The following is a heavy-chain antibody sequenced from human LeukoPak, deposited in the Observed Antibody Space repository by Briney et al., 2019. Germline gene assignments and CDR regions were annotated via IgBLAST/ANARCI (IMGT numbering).Heavy chain of an antibody. CDR1: GGSISSGGYS. J-gene: IGHJ4*02. V-gene: IGHV4-30-2*01. CDR2: IYHSGST. D-gene: IGHD2-15*01. Sequence: SQTLSLTCAVSGGSISSGGYSWSWIRQPPGKGLEWIGYIYHSGSTYYNPSLKSRVTISVDRSKNQFSLKLSSVTAADTAVYYCARGNNGVVVVAAPFYYFDYWGQGTLVTVSS. CDR3: ARGNNGVVVVAAPFYYFDY.